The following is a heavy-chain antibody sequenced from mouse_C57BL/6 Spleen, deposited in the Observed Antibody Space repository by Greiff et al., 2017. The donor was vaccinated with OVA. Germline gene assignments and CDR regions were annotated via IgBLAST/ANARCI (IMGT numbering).Heavy chain of an antibody. Sequence: QVQLQQPGAELVMPGASVKLSCKASGYTFTSYWMHWVKQRPGQGLEWIGEIDPSDSYTNYNQKFKGKSTLTVDKSSSTAYMQLSSLTSEDSAVYYCARGGYGSSYDYFDYWGQGTTRTVSS. V-gene: IGHV1-69*01. D-gene: IGHD1-1*01. CDR1: GYTFTSYW. CDR3: ARGGYGSSYDYFDY. J-gene: IGHJ2*01. CDR2: IDPSDSYT.